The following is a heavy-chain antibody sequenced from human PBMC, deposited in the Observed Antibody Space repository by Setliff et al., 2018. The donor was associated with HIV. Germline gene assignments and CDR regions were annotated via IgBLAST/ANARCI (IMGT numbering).Heavy chain of an antibody. D-gene: IGHD6-19*01. V-gene: IGHV4-61*05. CDR2: IYYSGST. J-gene: IGHJ6*02. Sequence: PSETLSLTCTVSGGSISSSSYYWGWIRQPPGKGREWIGYIYYSGSTNYDPSLKSRVTISVDTAKNQFSLKLSSVTAADTAVYYCARGESSGWYRGGMDVWGQGTTVTVSS. CDR1: GGSISSSSYY. CDR3: ARGESSGWYRGGMDV.